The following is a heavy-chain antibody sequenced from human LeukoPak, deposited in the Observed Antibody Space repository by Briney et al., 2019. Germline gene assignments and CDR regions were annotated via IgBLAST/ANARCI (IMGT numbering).Heavy chain of an antibody. J-gene: IGHJ5*02. CDR3: AKAGYGSRDHNWFDP. Sequence: GGSLRLSCAASGFTFSRYWMHWVRQAPGKGLVWVSRINSDGSSRSYADSVKGRFTISRDNAKNTLYLQMNSLRAEDTAVYYCAKAGYGSRDHNWFDPWGQGTLVTVSS. V-gene: IGHV3-74*01. CDR2: INSDGSSR. D-gene: IGHD3-10*01. CDR1: GFTFSRYW.